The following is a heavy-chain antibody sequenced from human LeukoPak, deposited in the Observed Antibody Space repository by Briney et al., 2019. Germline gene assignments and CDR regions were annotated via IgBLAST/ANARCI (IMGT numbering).Heavy chain of an antibody. J-gene: IGHJ6*03. CDR1: GFIFSTYC. V-gene: IGHV3-7*03. CDR2: INLDGSEK. CDR3: ARVLRYCSGGNCYSGGLGYMDV. D-gene: IGHD2-15*01. Sequence: GGSLRLSCAASGFIFSTYCMTWVRQAPGKGLEWVANINLDGSEKYYVDSVKGRFTISRDNAKNSLFLQMNSLRAEDTAVYYCARVLRYCSGGNCYSGGLGYMDVWGKGTTVTISS.